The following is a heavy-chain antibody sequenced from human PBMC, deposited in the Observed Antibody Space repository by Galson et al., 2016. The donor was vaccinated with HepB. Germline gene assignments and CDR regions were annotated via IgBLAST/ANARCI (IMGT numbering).Heavy chain of an antibody. J-gene: IGHJ4*02. Sequence: SVKVSCKASGGTFSSYAISWVRQAPGQGLEWMGGIIPIFGTANYAQKLQGSVTITADESTSTVYMELSSLRSEDTAVYYCARERGWELRLFYFVYWGQGTLVTVSS. CDR1: GGTFSSYA. D-gene: IGHD1-26*01. V-gene: IGHV1-69*13. CDR2: IIPIFGTA. CDR3: ARERGWELRLFYFVY.